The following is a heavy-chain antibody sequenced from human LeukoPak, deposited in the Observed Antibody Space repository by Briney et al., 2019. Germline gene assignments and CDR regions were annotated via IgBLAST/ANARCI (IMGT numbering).Heavy chain of an antibody. CDR3: ARAHDYINYYCYYMDV. CDR2: INPNSGGT. V-gene: IGHV1-2*02. CDR1: GYTFTGYY. D-gene: IGHD4/OR15-4a*01. Sequence: ASVKVSCKASGYTFTGYYMHWVRQAPGQGLEWMGWINPNSGGTNYAQKFQGRVTMTRDTSISTAYMELSRLRSDDTAVYYCARAHDYINYYCYYMDVWGKGTTVTVS. J-gene: IGHJ6*03.